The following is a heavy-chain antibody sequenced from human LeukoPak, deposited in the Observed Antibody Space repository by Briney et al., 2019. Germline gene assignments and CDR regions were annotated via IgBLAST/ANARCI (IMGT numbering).Heavy chain of an antibody. J-gene: IGHJ4*02. CDR2: IYYSGST. V-gene: IGHV4-59*08. Sequence: SETLSLTCTVSGVSISSYYWSWLRQPPGKGLEWIGYIYYSGSTNYNPSLKSRVTISVDTSKNQFSLKLSSVTAADTAVYYCARGTVTTMAYYFDYWGQGTLVTVSS. D-gene: IGHD4-11*01. CDR3: ARGTVTTMAYYFDY. CDR1: GVSISSYY.